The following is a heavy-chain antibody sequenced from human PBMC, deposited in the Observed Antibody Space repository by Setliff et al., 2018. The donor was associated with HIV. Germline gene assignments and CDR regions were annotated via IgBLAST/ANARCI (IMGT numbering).Heavy chain of an antibody. CDR3: ARVEASGVPSTMDYYYYMDV. V-gene: IGHV4-4*07. J-gene: IGHJ6*03. Sequence: PSETLSLTCTVSGGSFSSYHWSWIRHRAGKGLEWIGHIYASGSTKYNPSLESRVTMSVDTSRTQFSLKLRSVTAADTAVYYCARVEASGVPSTMDYYYYMDVWGKGTTVTVSS. D-gene: IGHD3-10*01. CDR2: IYASGST. CDR1: GGSFSSYH.